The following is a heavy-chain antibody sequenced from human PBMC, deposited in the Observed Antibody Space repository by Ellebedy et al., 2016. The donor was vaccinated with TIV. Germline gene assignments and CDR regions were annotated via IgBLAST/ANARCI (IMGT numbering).Heavy chain of an antibody. CDR2: INYDGSSI. D-gene: IGHD1-26*01. CDR3: ATLQDVGGSYSAGRPFDP. J-gene: IGHJ5*02. V-gene: IGHV3-74*01. CDR1: GFTFSSYA. Sequence: GGSLRLSXAASGFTFSSYAMSWVRQAPGKGLVWVSRINYDGSSISYADFVKGRFTMSRDNTKNSLYLQMNSLRAEDTALYYCATLQDVGGSYSAGRPFDPWGQGTLVTVSS.